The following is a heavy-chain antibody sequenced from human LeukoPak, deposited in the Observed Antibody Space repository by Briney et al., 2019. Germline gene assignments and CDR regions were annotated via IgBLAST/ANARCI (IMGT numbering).Heavy chain of an antibody. V-gene: IGHV3-30*04. J-gene: IGHJ4*02. CDR1: GFTFSSYA. CDR3: ARDVTIAAAEDY. CDR2: ISYDGSNK. D-gene: IGHD6-13*01. Sequence: GRPLRLSCAASGFTFSSYAMHWVRQAPGKGLEWVAVISYDGSNKYYADSVKGRFTISRDNSKNTPYLQMNSLRAEDTAVYYCARDVTIAAAEDYWGQGTLVTVSS.